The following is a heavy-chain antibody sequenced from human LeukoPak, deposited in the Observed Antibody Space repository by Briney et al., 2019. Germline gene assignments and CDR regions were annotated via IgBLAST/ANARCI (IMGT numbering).Heavy chain of an antibody. D-gene: IGHD2-2*01. Sequence: PGGSLRLSCAASGFTFSSYAMSWVRQAPGKGLEWVSGISGSGGSTYYADSVKGRFTISRDNSKNTLYLQMNSLRAEDTAVYYCAKDRKYCSTTSCPYYFDYWGQGTLVTVSS. J-gene: IGHJ4*02. CDR2: ISGSGGST. CDR3: AKDRKYCSTTSCPYYFDY. V-gene: IGHV3-23*01. CDR1: GFTFSSYA.